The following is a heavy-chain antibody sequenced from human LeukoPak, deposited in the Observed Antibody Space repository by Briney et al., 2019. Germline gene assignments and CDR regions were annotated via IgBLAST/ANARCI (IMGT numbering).Heavy chain of an antibody. V-gene: IGHV5-51*01. D-gene: IGHD3-3*01. CDR2: IYPGDSDT. J-gene: IGHJ4*02. Sequence: GESLKISCNASGNSFTSYWSGWVRQMPRKGLEWMGIIYPGDSDTRYCPSFQSQDSVSADKSISTAYLKWSSLKASDTAMYYCARHRVVYDFWSGSDYWGQGTLVTVSS. CDR3: ARHRVVYDFWSGSDY. CDR1: GNSFTSYW.